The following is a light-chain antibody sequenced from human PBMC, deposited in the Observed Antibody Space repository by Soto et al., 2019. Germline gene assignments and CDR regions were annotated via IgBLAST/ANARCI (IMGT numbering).Light chain of an antibody. CDR2: DAS. Sequence: EIVLTQSPATLSLSPGERATLSCRASQSVSSYLAWYQQKRGQAPRLLIYDASNRATGIPARFSGSGSGTDFTLTVSSLEPEDFAVYYCQQRSNWPPITFGQGTRLE. V-gene: IGKV3-11*01. J-gene: IGKJ5*01. CDR1: QSVSSY. CDR3: QQRSNWPPIT.